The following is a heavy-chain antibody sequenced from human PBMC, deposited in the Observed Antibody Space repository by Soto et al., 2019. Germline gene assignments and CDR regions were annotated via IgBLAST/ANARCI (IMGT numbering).Heavy chain of an antibody. Sequence: GGSLRLSCAASGFTFSNAWMSWVRQAPGKGLEWVGRIKSKTDGGTTDYAAPVKGRFTISRDDSKNTLYLQMNSLKTEDTAVYYCRNPGRYCSSTSCYTAFDIWGQGTMVTVSS. V-gene: IGHV3-15*01. CDR2: IKSKTDGGTT. CDR3: RNPGRYCSSTSCYTAFDI. CDR1: GFTFSNAW. D-gene: IGHD2-2*02. J-gene: IGHJ3*02.